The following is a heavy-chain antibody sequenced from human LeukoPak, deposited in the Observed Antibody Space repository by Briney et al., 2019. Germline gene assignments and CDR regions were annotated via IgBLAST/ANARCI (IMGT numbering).Heavy chain of an antibody. V-gene: IGHV1-18*01. Sequence: GASVKVSCKASGYTFTCYGISWVRQAPGQGLEWMGWISAYNGNTNYAQKLQGRVTMTTDTSTSTAYMELRSLRSDDTAVYYCARYCSSTSCYYNWFDPWGQGTLVTVSS. CDR2: ISAYNGNT. CDR3: ARYCSSTSCYYNWFDP. D-gene: IGHD2-2*01. CDR1: GYTFTCYG. J-gene: IGHJ5*02.